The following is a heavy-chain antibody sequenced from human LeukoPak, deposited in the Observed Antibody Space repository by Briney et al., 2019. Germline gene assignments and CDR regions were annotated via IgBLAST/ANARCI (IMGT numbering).Heavy chain of an antibody. CDR1: GFTFSSYG. V-gene: IGHV3-30*18. CDR2: ISYDGSNK. D-gene: IGHD1-26*01. CDR3: AKDLKGARGYFDY. Sequence: GGYLRLSCAASGFTFSSYGMHWVRQAPGKGLEWVAVISYDGSNKYYEDSVKGRFTISRDNSKNTLYLQMDSLRAEDTAVYYCAKDLKGARGYFDYWGQGTLVTVSS. J-gene: IGHJ4*02.